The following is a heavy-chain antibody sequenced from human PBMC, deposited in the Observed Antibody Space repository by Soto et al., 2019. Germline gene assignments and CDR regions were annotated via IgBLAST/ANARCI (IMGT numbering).Heavy chain of an antibody. CDR1: GYTFTGYY. CDR3: ARVRGAGWNYFDY. J-gene: IGHJ4*02. CDR2: INPNSGGT. Sequence: ASVKASCKASGYTFTGYYMHWVRQAPGQGLEWMGWINPNSGGTNYAQKFQGRVTMTRDTSISTAYMELSRLRSDDTAVYYCARVRGAGWNYFDYWGQGTLVTVSS. V-gene: IGHV1-2*02. D-gene: IGHD3-16*01.